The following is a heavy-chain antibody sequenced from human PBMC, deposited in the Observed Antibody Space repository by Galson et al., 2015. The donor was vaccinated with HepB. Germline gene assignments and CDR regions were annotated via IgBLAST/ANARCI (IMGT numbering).Heavy chain of an antibody. D-gene: IGHD3-3*01. Sequence: SVKVSCKASGYTFTSYGISWVRQAPGQGLEWMGWISAYNGNTNYAQKLQGRVTMTTDTSTSTAYMELRSLRSDDTAVYYCARVEYGFWSGYYRYNWFDPWGQGTLVTVSS. V-gene: IGHV1-18*01. CDR3: ARVEYGFWSGYYRYNWFDP. CDR1: GYTFTSYG. CDR2: ISAYNGNT. J-gene: IGHJ5*02.